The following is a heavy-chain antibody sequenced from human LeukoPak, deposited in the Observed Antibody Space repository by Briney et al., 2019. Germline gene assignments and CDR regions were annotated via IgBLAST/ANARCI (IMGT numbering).Heavy chain of an antibody. CDR2: ISGYNGNT. Sequence: ASVKVSCKASGYTFTSYAINWVRQAPGQGLEWMGWISGYNGNTKYAQKVQGRVTMTTDTSTSTAYMELRSLRSDDTAVYYCAIGYSYGADYYYGLDVWGQGTTVTVSS. D-gene: IGHD5-18*01. CDR1: GYTFTSYA. J-gene: IGHJ6*02. V-gene: IGHV1-18*01. CDR3: AIGYSYGADYYYGLDV.